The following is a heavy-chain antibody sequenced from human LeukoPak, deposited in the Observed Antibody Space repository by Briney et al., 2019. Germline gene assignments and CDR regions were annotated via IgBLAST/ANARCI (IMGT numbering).Heavy chain of an antibody. J-gene: IGHJ1*01. CDR2: IYHSGST. Sequence: PSQTLSLTCAVSGGSISSGGYSWRWIRQPPGKGLEWIGYIYHSGSTYYNPSLKSRVTISIDRSKNQFSLKLSSVTAADTAVYYCARVSSWYFQHWGQGTLVTVSS. D-gene: IGHD2-15*01. CDR1: GGSISSGGYS. V-gene: IGHV4-30-2*01. CDR3: ARVSSWYFQH.